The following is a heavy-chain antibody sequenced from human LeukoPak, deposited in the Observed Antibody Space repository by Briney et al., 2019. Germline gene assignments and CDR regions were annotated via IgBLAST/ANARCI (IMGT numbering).Heavy chain of an antibody. CDR1: GYTFTSYY. CDR2: INPSGGST. D-gene: IGHD2-21*01. V-gene: IGHV1-46*01. Sequence: ASVKVSCKASGYTFTSYYMHWVRQAPGQGLEWMGIINPSGGSTSYAQKFQGRVTMTRDTSTSTVYMELSSLRSEDTAVYYCARAGAYCGGDCYSELAFDYWGQGTLVTVSS. CDR3: ARAGAYCGGDCYSELAFDY. J-gene: IGHJ4*02.